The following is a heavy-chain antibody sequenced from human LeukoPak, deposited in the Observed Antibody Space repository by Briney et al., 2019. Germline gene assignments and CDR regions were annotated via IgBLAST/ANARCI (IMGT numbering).Heavy chain of an antibody. Sequence: GESLRISGKGSGYSFTSYWISWVRQMPGKGLEWRGRIDPSDSYTNYSPSFQGHVTISADKSISTAYLQWSSLKASDTAMYYCARQLWFGELFLDYWGQGTLVAVSS. D-gene: IGHD3-10*01. J-gene: IGHJ4*02. CDR3: ARQLWFGELFLDY. V-gene: IGHV5-10-1*01. CDR1: GYSFTSYW. CDR2: IDPSDSYT.